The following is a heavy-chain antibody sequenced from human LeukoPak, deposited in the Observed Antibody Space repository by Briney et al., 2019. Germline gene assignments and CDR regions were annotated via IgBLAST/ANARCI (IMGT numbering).Heavy chain of an antibody. CDR3: ARDRGAMIVVVTIDF. J-gene: IGHJ4*02. V-gene: IGHV3-30*03. CDR1: GFTFSTYG. D-gene: IGHD3-22*01. CDR2: TSYDGSNK. Sequence: GGSLRLSCAASGFTFSTYGMAWVRQAPGKGLEWVAVTSYDGSNKYYADSVKGRFTISRDSSKNTLYLQMNSLRAEDTAVYYCARDRGAMIVVVTIDFWGQGTLVTVSS.